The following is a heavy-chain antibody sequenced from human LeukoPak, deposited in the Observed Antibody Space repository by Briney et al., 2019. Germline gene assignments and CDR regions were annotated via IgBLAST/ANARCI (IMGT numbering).Heavy chain of an antibody. J-gene: IGHJ3*01. V-gene: IGHV3-48*01. CDR1: GFTFSDYD. CDR2: ITGSSSSK. D-gene: IGHD6-19*01. CDR3: ARPTTSGCYPH. Sequence: GGSLRLSCAASGFTFSDYDMNWIRQAPGTGLEWVSYITGSSSSKYYADSVKGRFTISRDNAKNSLYLQMNSLRAEDTAVYYCARPTTSGCYPHWGQGTMVTASS.